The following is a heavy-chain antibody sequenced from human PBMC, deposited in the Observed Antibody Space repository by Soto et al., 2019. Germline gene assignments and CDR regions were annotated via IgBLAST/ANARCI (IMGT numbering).Heavy chain of an antibody. CDR2: IYYSGST. CDR3: ASPGHCSSTSCYTPYNWFDP. CDR1: GGSISSSSYY. V-gene: IGHV4-39*01. D-gene: IGHD2-2*02. Sequence: PSETLSLTCTVSGGSISSSSYYWGWIRQHPGKGLEWIGSIYYSGSTYYNPSLKSRVTISVDTSKNQFSLKLSSVTAADTDVYYCASPGHCSSTSCYTPYNWFDPWGQGTLVTVS. J-gene: IGHJ5*02.